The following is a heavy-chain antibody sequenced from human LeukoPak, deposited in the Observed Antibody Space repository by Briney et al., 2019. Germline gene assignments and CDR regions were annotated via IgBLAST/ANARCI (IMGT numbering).Heavy chain of an antibody. CDR3: AKDQGQWLVNSHDF. V-gene: IGHV3-23*01. CDR1: GFTFSSYA. CDR2: ISGSGGST. J-gene: IGHJ4*02. Sequence: PGGSLRLSCAASGFTFSSYAMSWVRQAPGKGLEWVSAISGSGGSTYYADSVKGRFTISRDNSKNTLYLQMNSLRAEDTAVYYCAKDQGQWLVNSHDFWGQGTLVTVSS. D-gene: IGHD6-19*01.